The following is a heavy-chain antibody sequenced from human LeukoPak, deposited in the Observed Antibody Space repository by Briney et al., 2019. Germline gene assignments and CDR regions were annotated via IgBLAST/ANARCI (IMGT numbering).Heavy chain of an antibody. D-gene: IGHD6-19*01. CDR1: GFTFSSYS. V-gene: IGHV3-53*01. CDR3: ARLDVVAGRAY. Sequence: GRSLRLSCAASGFTFSSYSMHWVRQSPGKGLEWVSVMYSGGSTYYADSVKGRFTISRDNSKNTVYLQMNSLRAEDTAVYYCARLDVVAGRAYWGLGTLVTVSS. CDR2: MYSGGST. J-gene: IGHJ4*02.